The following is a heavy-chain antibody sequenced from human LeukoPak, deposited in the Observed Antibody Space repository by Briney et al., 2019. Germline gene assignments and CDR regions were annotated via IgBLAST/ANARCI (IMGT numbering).Heavy chain of an antibody. Sequence: GGSLRLSCAASGFTFSDYYMSWIRQAPGKGLEWVSYISSSGSTIYYADSVKGRFTISRDNAKNSLYLQMNSLRAEDTAVYYCARDTSSWHDGDYYYYMDVWGKGTTVTVSS. J-gene: IGHJ6*03. CDR1: GFTFSDYY. V-gene: IGHV3-11*04. CDR3: ARDTSSWHDGDYYYYMDV. D-gene: IGHD6-13*01. CDR2: ISSSGSTI.